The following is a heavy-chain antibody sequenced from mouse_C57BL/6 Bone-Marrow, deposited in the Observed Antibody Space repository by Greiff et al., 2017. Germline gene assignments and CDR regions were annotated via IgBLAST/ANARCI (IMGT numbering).Heavy chain of an antibody. CDR2: IWSGGST. CDR1: GFSFTSYG. V-gene: IGHV2-2*01. J-gene: IGHJ4*01. Sequence: VQLQQSGPGLVQPSQSLSITCTASGFSFTSYGVHWVRQSPGKGLEWLGVIWSGGSTDYNAAFISRLSISKDNSTSQVFFKLNSLQADDTAIYYCARGATTVPDFLDYWGQGTSVTVSS. CDR3: ARGATTVPDFLDY. D-gene: IGHD1-1*01.